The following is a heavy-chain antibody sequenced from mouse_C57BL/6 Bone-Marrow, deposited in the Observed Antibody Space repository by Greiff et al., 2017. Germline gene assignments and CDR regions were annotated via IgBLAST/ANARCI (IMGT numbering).Heavy chain of an antibody. J-gene: IGHJ4*01. Sequence: EVQGVESGGGLVKPGGSLKLSCAASGFTFSDYGMHWVRQAPEKGLEWVAYISSGSSTIYYADTVKGRFTISRDNAKNTLFLQMTSLRSEDTAMYYCARGGYYGSSFYAMDYWGQGTSVTVSS. D-gene: IGHD1-1*01. CDR1: GFTFSDYG. CDR2: ISSGSSTI. CDR3: ARGGYYGSSFYAMDY. V-gene: IGHV5-17*01.